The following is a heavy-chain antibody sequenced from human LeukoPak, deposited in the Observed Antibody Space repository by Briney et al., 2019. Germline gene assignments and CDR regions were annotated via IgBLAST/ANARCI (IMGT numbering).Heavy chain of an antibody. CDR1: GFTFSSYA. CDR3: ARDQTADAFDI. Sequence: GGSLRLACAASGFTFSSYAMHWVCQAPGKGLEYVSAISSNGGSTYYANSVKGRFTISRDNSKNTLYLQMGSLRAEDMAVHYCARDQTADAFDISGQGTMVTVSS. D-gene: IGHD1-1*01. CDR2: ISSNGGST. J-gene: IGHJ3*02. V-gene: IGHV3-64*01.